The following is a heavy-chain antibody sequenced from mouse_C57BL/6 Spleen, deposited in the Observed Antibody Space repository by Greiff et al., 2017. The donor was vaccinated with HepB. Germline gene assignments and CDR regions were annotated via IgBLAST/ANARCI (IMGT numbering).Heavy chain of an antibody. CDR1: GFNIKDYY. J-gene: IGHJ3*01. V-gene: IGHV14-2*01. CDR2: IDPEDGET. D-gene: IGHD2-4*01. CDR3: ARWGDYDWFAY. Sequence: VQLQQSGAELVKPGASVKLSCTASGFNIKDYYMHWVKQRTEQGLEWIGRIDPEDGETKYAPKFQCKATITADTSSNTAYLQLSSLTSEDTAVYYCARWGDYDWFAYWGQGTLVTVSA.